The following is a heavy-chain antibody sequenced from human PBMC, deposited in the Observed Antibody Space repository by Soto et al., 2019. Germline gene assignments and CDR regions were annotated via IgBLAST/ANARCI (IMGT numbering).Heavy chain of an antibody. CDR3: AYSTGWYRHDV. CDR1: GDSISNSRW. CDR2: IFHSGDT. Sequence: QVQLQESGPGLVKPSGTLSLTCAVSGDSISNSRWWTWVRQPPGKGLEWIGDIFHSGDTNYNPSLKSRVFISVDKSPNQFSLKVSSVTAADTDVYYCAYSTGWYRHDVWGQGTLVTVSS. J-gene: IGHJ3*01. V-gene: IGHV4-4*02. D-gene: IGHD6-19*01.